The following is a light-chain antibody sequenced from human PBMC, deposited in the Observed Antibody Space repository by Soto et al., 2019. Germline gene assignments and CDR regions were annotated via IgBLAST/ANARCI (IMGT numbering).Light chain of an antibody. CDR2: GAS. J-gene: IGKJ5*01. CDR1: QSVSSN. CDR3: QQYDNWPPIT. V-gene: IGKV3-15*01. Sequence: VMTQSPATLSVSPGERATLYCRASQSVSSNLAWYQQKHGHAPRLLIYGASTRATGIPARFSGSGSGTEFTLTISSLQSEDFAVYYCQQYDNWPPITFGQGTRLGSK.